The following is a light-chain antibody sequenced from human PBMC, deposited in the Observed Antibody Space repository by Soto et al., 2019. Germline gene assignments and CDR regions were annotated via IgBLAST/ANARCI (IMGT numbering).Light chain of an antibody. Sequence: QSVLTPRPSVSGAPGQRVTISCTGSSSNIGAGYDVHWYQQLPGTAPKLLIYGNSNRPSGVPDRFSGSKSGTSASLAITGLQAEDEADYYCQSYDSSLSPVVFGGGTKVTVL. CDR2: GNS. CDR1: SSNIGAGYD. V-gene: IGLV1-40*01. CDR3: QSYDSSLSPVV. J-gene: IGLJ2*01.